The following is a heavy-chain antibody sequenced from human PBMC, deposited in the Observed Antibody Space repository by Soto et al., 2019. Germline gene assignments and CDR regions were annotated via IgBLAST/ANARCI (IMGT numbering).Heavy chain of an antibody. D-gene: IGHD1-26*01. CDR3: ASSWSPGSYPFDY. Sequence: LKISCKGSGYSFTSYWIGLVRHIRAKGLDWRGIIYPGDSDTRYSPSFHGQVTISADKSISTAYLQWSSLKASDTAMYYCASSWSPGSYPFDYWGQGTLVTVSS. V-gene: IGHV5-51*01. CDR1: GYSFTSYW. CDR2: IYPGDSDT. J-gene: IGHJ4*02.